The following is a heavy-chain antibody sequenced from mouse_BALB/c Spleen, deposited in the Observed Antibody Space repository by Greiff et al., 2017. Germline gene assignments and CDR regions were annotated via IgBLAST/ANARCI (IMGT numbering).Heavy chain of an antibody. D-gene: IGHD2-14*01. CDR2: INPSSGYT. V-gene: IGHV1-4*01. CDR1: GYTFTSYT. Sequence: VMLVESGAELARPGASVKMSCKASGYTFTSYTMHWVKQRPGQGLEWIGYINPSSGYTNYNQKFKDKATLTADKSSSTAYMQLSSLTSEDSAVYYCARKDSYYRYDRFAYWGQGTLVTVSA. J-gene: IGHJ3*01. CDR3: ARKDSYYRYDRFAY.